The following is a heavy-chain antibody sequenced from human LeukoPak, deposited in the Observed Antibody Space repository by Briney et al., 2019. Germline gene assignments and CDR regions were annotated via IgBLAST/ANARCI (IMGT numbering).Heavy chain of an antibody. Sequence: PSQTLSLTCTVSGGSISSGGYYWSWIRQHPGKGLEWIGYIYYSGSTYYNPSLKSRVTISVDTSKNQFSLKLSSVTAVDTAVYYCARGVVPAAIGYSGYFDYWGQGTLVTVSS. CDR2: IYYSGST. D-gene: IGHD2-2*01. CDR3: ARGVVPAAIGYSGYFDY. CDR1: GGSISSGGYY. J-gene: IGHJ4*02. V-gene: IGHV4-31*03.